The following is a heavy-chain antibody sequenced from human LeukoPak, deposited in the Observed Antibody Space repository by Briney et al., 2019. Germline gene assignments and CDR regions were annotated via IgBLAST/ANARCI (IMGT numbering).Heavy chain of an antibody. CDR3: ASPSRYSSSWYTFDY. D-gene: IGHD6-13*01. Sequence: GASVKVSCKVSGYTLTELSMHWVRQAPGKGLEWMGWMNPNSDNTGYAQKFQGRVTMTRNTSISTAYMELSSLRSEDTAVYYCASPSRYSSSWYTFDYWGQGTLVTVSS. CDR2: MNPNSDNT. CDR1: GYTLTELS. J-gene: IGHJ4*02. V-gene: IGHV1-8*01.